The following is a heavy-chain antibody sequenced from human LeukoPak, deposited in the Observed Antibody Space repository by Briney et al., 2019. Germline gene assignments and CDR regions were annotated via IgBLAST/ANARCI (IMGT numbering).Heavy chain of an antibody. D-gene: IGHD3-3*01. CDR1: GFTFSDYY. CDR3: ARTQKYYDLWSGMN. CDR2: ISSSGSAD. J-gene: IGHJ4*02. V-gene: IGHV3-11*04. Sequence: GGSVRLSCAATGFTFSDYYMSWLRQAPGKGLEWISYISSSGSADYYADSVQGRFTVSRDNAKSSPYLQMNSLRAEDTAVYYCARTQKYYDLWSGMNWGQGTLVTVSS.